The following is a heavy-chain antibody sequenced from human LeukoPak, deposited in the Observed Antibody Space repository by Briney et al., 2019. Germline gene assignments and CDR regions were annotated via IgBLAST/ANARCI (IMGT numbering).Heavy chain of an antibody. CDR3: AKDKGRFCSGGSCYSDAFDI. CDR2: ISGSGGST. D-gene: IGHD2-15*01. CDR1: GFTFSSYA. Sequence: GGSLRLSCAASGFTFSSYAMSWVRQAPGKGLERVSAISGSGGSTYYADSVKGRFTISRDNSKNTLYLQMNSLRAEDTAVYYCAKDKGRFCSGGSCYSDAFDIWGQGTMVTVSS. J-gene: IGHJ3*02. V-gene: IGHV3-23*01.